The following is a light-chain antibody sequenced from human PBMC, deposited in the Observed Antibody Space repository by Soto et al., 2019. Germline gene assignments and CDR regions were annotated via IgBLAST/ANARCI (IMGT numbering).Light chain of an antibody. V-gene: IGKV3-11*01. CDR2: DIS. J-gene: IGKJ5*01. Sequence: EIVLTQSPATLSLSPGEGATLSCRASQSVSTRLAWYQQKPGQAPRLLIYDISTRAPGIPARFSGSGSATDFTLTISSLEPEDFAVYHCQQRSHWPPVTFDQGTRLEI. CDR3: QQRSHWPPVT. CDR1: QSVSTR.